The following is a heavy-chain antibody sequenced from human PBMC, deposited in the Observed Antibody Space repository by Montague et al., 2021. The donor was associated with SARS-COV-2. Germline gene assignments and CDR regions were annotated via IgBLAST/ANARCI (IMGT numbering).Heavy chain of an antibody. Sequence: SETLSLTCTVSGGSISSYYWSWIRQPPGKGLEWIGYIYYSGSTNXNPSLKSRVTISVDTSKNQFSLKLSSVTAADTAVYYCARDPIGSVPRYGMDVWGRGTMVTVSS. D-gene: IGHD2-15*01. J-gene: IGHJ6*02. CDR1: GGSISSYY. V-gene: IGHV4-59*12. CDR2: IYYSGST. CDR3: ARDPIGSVPRYGMDV.